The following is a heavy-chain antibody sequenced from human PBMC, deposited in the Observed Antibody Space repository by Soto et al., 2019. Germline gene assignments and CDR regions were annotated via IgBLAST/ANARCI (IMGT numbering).Heavy chain of an antibody. CDR1: GGGNLRDYR. J-gene: IGHJ4*02. CDR2: IIPKPGSA. V-gene: IGHV1-69*01. CDR3: ARGGESYNSGAVY. D-gene: IGHD1-26*01. Sequence: QVQLVQSGAEVKEPGSSVKVSCKASGGGNLRDYRTTWVRRAPGQGLEWMGGIIPKPGSANYAQKFQGRVTISADESTNSVYMELRSLRSDDTAVYYCARGGESYNSGAVYWGQGTPVTVSS.